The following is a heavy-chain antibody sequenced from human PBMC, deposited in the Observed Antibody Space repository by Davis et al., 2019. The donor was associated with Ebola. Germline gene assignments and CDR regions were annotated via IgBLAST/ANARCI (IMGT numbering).Heavy chain of an antibody. CDR2: VSHSEREK. V-gene: IGHV3-30*04. CDR1: GFTFRNYA. Sequence: GESLKISCAASGFTFRNYAMHWVRQAPGKGLEWVAVVSHSEREKFYADSVKGRFTISRDNSENTLYLQMYSLTADDTAVYYCARAVFHEVLDYWGQGTPVTVSS. J-gene: IGHJ4*02. D-gene: IGHD3-3*01. CDR3: ARAVFHEVLDY.